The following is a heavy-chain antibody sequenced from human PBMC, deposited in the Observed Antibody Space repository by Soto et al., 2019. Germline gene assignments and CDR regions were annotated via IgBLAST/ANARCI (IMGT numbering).Heavy chain of an antibody. CDR2: ISWNSGSI. D-gene: IGHD6-13*01. CDR3: AKDPGYSSSWTFDY. V-gene: IGHV3-9*01. J-gene: IGHJ4*02. CDR1: GFTFSSYA. Sequence: EVHLLESGGALVQPGGSLRPSCAASGFTFSSYAMSWVRQAPAKGLEWVSVISWNSGSIGYADSVKGRFTISRDNAKNSLYLQMNSLRAEDTALYYCAKDPGYSSSWTFDYWGQGTLVTVSS.